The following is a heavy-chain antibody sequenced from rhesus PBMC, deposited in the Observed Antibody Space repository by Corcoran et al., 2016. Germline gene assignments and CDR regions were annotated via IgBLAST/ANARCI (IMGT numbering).Heavy chain of an antibody. D-gene: IGHD3-9*01. CDR2: LGGGRGDT. CDR3: VTLTGVDY. CDR1: GGSLSASY. Sequence: QVQLQESGPGLVKPSETLSLTCAVSGGSLSASYWTWISQPPGKGLEWTGFLGGGRGDTSYNPSLKSRVTISTDTSKNQFSLRLTSVTAADTAVYYCVTLTGVDYWGQGVLVTVSS. V-gene: IGHV4-165*02. J-gene: IGHJ4*01.